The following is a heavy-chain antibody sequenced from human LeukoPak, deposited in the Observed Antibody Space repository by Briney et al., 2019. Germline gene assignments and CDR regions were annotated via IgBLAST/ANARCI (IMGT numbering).Heavy chain of an antibody. CDR2: FDPEDGET. CDR3: ATDRFDGGDYGGHAY. J-gene: IGHJ4*02. V-gene: IGHV1-24*01. CDR1: GYTLNELS. D-gene: IGHD4-23*01. Sequence: ASVKVSSKVSGYTLNELSMHWVRQAPGKGLEWMGGFDPEDGETLYAQKFQARVTMTEDTSTDTAYMELSSLRSEDTAVYYCATDRFDGGDYGGHAYWGQGTLITVSS.